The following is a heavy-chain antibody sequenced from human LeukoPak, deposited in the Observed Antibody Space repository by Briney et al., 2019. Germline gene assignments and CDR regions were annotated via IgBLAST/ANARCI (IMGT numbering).Heavy chain of an antibody. V-gene: IGHV4-4*07. CDR2: IYTSGST. J-gene: IGHJ3*02. Sequence: SETLSLTCTVSDGSISSYYWSWIRQPAGKGLEWIGRIYTSGSTNYNPSLKSRVTMSVDTSKNQFSLKLSSVTAADTAVYHCAREGATTYAFDIWGQGTMVTVSS. CDR1: DGSISSYY. CDR3: AREGATTYAFDI. D-gene: IGHD1-26*01.